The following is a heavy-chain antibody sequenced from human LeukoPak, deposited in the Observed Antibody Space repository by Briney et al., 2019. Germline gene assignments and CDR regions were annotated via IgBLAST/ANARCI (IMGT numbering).Heavy chain of an antibody. D-gene: IGHD3-10*01. Sequence: GGSLRLSCVASGFTFSSYWMSWVRQAPGKGQEWVANIKQDGREKYHVDSVKGRFTISRDNAKNSLYLQMNSLRAEDTAVYYCARGSITMVRGPKGVFDYWGQGTLVTVSS. CDR1: GFTFSSYW. J-gene: IGHJ4*02. CDR2: IKQDGREK. CDR3: ARGSITMVRGPKGVFDY. V-gene: IGHV3-7*03.